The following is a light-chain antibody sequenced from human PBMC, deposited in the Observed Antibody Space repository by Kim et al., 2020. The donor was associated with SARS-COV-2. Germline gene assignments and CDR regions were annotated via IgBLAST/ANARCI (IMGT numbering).Light chain of an antibody. J-gene: IGLJ2*01. CDR1: SLRCYY. CDR2: GKN. CDR3: NSRDSNDNVV. Sequence: VALGQTVRITCQGDSLRCYYATWYQQKPGQAPILVIYGKNNRPSGIPDRFSGSSSGNTASLTITGTQAGDEADYYCNSRDSNDNVVFGGGTQLTVL. V-gene: IGLV3-19*01.